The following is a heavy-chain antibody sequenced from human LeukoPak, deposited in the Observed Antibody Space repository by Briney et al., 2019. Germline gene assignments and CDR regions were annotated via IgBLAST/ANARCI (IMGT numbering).Heavy chain of an antibody. CDR1: GYTFTGYY. CDR2: INPNSGGT. CDR3: ARDLAGIQYYFDY. J-gene: IGHJ4*02. V-gene: IGHV1-2*06. Sequence: ASVKVSCKASGYTFTGYYMHWVRQAPGQGLEWMGRINPNSGGTNYAQKLQGRVTMTTDTSTSTAYMELRSLRSDDTAVYYCARDLAGIQYYFDYWGQGTLVTVSS. D-gene: IGHD1-14*01.